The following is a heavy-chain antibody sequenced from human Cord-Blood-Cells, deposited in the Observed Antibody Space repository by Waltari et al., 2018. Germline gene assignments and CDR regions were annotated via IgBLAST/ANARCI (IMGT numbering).Heavy chain of an antibody. CDR1: GGSISSGCYS. J-gene: IGHJ4*02. CDR2: IYYSGST. Sequence: QVQLQESGPGLVKPSQTLSLTCTVSGGSISSGCYSWSWIRQHPGKGLEWIGYIYYSGSTYYNPALKSRVTISVDTSKNQFSLKLSSVTAADTAVYYCARVGIAARLVDYWGQGTLVTVSS. CDR3: ARVGIAARLVDY. D-gene: IGHD6-6*01. V-gene: IGHV4-31*03.